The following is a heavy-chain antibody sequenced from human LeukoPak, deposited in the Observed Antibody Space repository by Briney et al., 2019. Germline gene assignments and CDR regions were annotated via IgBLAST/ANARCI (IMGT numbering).Heavy chain of an antibody. CDR2: ITDSGDRT. J-gene: IGHJ4*02. CDR3: AKKGATTGDFDY. Sequence: PGGSLRLSCVASGFSFSSYVMNWVRQAPGKGLEWVSVITDSGDRTYYADSVKGRFTVSRDNSKNTLYLQMNSLRAEDTAVYYCAKKGATTGDFDYWGQGTLVTVSS. V-gene: IGHV3-23*01. D-gene: IGHD1-26*01. CDR1: GFSFSSYV.